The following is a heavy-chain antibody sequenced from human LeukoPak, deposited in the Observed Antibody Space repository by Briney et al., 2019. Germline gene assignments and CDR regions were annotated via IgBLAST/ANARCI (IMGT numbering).Heavy chain of an antibody. CDR3: AKWGEYYDSSGYHSL. CDR1: GFTFSSYS. D-gene: IGHD3-22*01. V-gene: IGHV3-48*04. J-gene: IGHJ4*02. CDR2: ISSSSSTI. Sequence: QSGGSLRLSCAASGFTFSSYSMNWVRQAPGKGLEWVSYISSSSSTIYYADSVKGRFTISRDNAKNSLYLQMNSLRAEDTAVYYCAKWGEYYDSSGYHSLGGQGTLVTVSS.